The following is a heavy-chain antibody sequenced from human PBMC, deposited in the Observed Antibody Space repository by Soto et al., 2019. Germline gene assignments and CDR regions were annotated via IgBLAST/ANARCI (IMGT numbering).Heavy chain of an antibody. V-gene: IGHV3-72*01. CDR2: SRDKVHSYTT. Sequence: PGGSLRLSCAASGFIFSDHYMDWVRQTPGKGLEWVGRSRDKVHSYTTEYAASVKGRFTISRDDSKNSLYLQMSSLNTEDTAVYYCARGPGKAPDNYRYGLDVWGQGTTVTVSS. CDR3: ARGPGKAPDNYRYGLDV. J-gene: IGHJ6*02. D-gene: IGHD3-10*01. CDR1: GFIFSDHY.